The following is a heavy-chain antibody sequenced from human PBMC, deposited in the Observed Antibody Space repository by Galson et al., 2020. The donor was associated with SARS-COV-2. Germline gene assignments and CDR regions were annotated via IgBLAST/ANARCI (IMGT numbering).Heavy chain of an antibody. CDR1: GGSIGSHY. V-gene: IGHV4-59*08. Sequence: ETSETLSLTCTVSGGSIGSHYWSWIRQPPGKGLEWIGYIYYTGNTDYNPSLKSRVTIFVDMSKNQFSLNLNSVTAADTAVYYCARHDYSSSLLDYWGQGTLVTVSS. CDR2: IYYTGNT. J-gene: IGHJ4*02. D-gene: IGHD6-6*01. CDR3: ARHDYSSSLLDY.